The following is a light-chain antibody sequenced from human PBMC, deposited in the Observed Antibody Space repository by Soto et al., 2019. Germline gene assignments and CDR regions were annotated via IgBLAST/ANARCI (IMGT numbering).Light chain of an antibody. CDR2: GAS. Sequence: ESVLTQSPGTLSLSPGERATLSCRASQTIIGNYLAWYQQKPGQAPRLLIYGASNRATGVPDRFSGSYSGTDFSLTITRLEPEDFANYYCQQSYNMPYTFGQGTNLEIK. V-gene: IGKV3-20*01. CDR3: QQSYNMPYT. CDR1: QTIIGNY. J-gene: IGKJ2*01.